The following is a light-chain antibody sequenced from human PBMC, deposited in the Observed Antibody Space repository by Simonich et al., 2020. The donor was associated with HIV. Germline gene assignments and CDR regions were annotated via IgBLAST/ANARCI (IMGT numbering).Light chain of an antibody. J-gene: IGKJ1*01. CDR1: QSVSSN. V-gene: IGKV3-15*01. Sequence: DIVMTPSPATLSVSPGERATLSCRASQSVSSNVAWYQQKPGQAPRLLIYGASTRATGIPARFSGSGAGTEFTLTINSMQSEDFAVYYCQQYNDWPPWTFGQGTKVEIK. CDR2: GAS. CDR3: QQYNDWPPWT.